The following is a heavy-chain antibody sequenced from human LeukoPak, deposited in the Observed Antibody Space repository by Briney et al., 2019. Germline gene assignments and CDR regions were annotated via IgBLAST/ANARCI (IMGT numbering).Heavy chain of an antibody. J-gene: IGHJ4*02. CDR1: GFTFSSYW. D-gene: IGHD4-17*01. CDR2: IKQDGSEK. V-gene: IGHV3-7*03. CDR3: ARGQTTVTN. Sequence: GGSLRLSCGASGFTFSSYWMSWVRQAPGKGLEWVANIKQDGSEKYYVDSVKGRFTISRDNAENSLYLQMSSLRAEDTAVYYCARGQTTVTNWGQGTLVTVSS.